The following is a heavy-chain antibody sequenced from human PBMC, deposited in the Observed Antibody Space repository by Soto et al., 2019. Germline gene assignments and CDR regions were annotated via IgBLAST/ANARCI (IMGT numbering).Heavy chain of an antibody. Sequence: EVQLLESGGGLVQPGGSLRLSCAASGFTFSSYAMSWVRQTPGKGLEWVSGVLGGGGSTFYADSVKGRFTISRDNSKTTLSVQMNRPSAEDTTIYYYAGKGPPSDAFDSWAQGPMVTVS. CDR2: VLGGGGST. CDR3: AGKGPPSDAFDS. CDR1: GFTFSSYA. J-gene: IGHJ3*02. V-gene: IGHV3-23*01.